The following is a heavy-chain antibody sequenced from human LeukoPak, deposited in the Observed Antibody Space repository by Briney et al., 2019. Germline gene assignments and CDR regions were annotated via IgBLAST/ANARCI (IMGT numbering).Heavy chain of an antibody. CDR1: GLTLSNYW. J-gene: IGHJ3*02. D-gene: IGHD2-2*01. V-gene: IGHV3-7*01. CDR2: INQDGSEK. Sequence: GGSLRLSCAASGLTLSNYWMTWVRQAPGKGLEWVANINQDGSEKNYVDSVKGRFTISRDNARNSLFLQMNSLRAEDTAVYYCARDLRYCSSASCSENGAFDIWGQGTMVTVSS. CDR3: ARDLRYCSSASCSENGAFDI.